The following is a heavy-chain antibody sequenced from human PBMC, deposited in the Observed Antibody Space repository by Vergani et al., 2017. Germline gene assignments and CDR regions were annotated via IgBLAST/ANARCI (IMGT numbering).Heavy chain of an antibody. CDR1: GYTFTSYY. D-gene: IGHD1-26*01. CDR2: INPSGGST. V-gene: IGHV1-46*01. Sequence: QVQLVQSGAEVKKPGASVKVSCKASGYTFTSYYMHWVRQAPGQGLEWMGIINPSGGSTSYAQKFQGRVTMTRDTSTSTVYMELSSLRSEDTAVYYCARFRSESWGGADSFDIWGQGTMVTVSS. J-gene: IGHJ3*02. CDR3: ARFRSESWGGADSFDI.